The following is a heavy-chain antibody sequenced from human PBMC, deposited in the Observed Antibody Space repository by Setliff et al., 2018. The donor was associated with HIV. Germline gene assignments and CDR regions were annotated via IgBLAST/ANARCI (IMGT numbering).Heavy chain of an antibody. D-gene: IGHD3-9*01. CDR1: GFSLSTSGVG. CDR3: ARIRGSYYDILTGYYKGGWYFDY. CDR2: IYWNDNK. Sequence: SGPTLVNPTQTLTLTCTFSGFSLSTSGVGVGWIRQPPGKALEWLALIYWNDNKRFSPSLKSKLTITKDTSKNQVVLTMTNMDPVDTATYYCARIRGSYYDILTGYYKGGWYFDYWGQGTLGTVSS. V-gene: IGHV2-5*01. J-gene: IGHJ4*02.